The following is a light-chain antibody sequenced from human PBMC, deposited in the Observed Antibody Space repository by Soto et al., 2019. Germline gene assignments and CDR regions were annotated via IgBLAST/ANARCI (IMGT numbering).Light chain of an antibody. J-gene: IGKJ5*01. CDR1: QTVSSY. Sequence: ENVLTQSPGTLSLSPGERATLSCRASQTVSSYLTWYQQRPGQAPRLLIYGASKRATGIPDRFSGSGSGTEFTLPLRRLEPEDFALYYCQQYGTSPITFGQGTRLEIK. CDR2: GAS. V-gene: IGKV3-20*01. CDR3: QQYGTSPIT.